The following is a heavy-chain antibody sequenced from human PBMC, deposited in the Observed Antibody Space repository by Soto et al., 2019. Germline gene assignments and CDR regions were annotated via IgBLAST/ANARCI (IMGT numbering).Heavy chain of an antibody. J-gene: IGHJ4*02. CDR3: AREYCSEGVCYGVDY. CDR1: GYTFTDVG. V-gene: IGHV1-18*01. CDR2: ISTYNGNT. D-gene: IGHD2-8*01. Sequence: ASVKVSCKTSGYTFTDVGIAWVRQAPGQGLEWMGWISTYNGNTNSAQMLQGRVTMTTDTSTSTVYMELRSLISDDTAMYYCAREYCSEGVCYGVDYWGQGTLVTVS.